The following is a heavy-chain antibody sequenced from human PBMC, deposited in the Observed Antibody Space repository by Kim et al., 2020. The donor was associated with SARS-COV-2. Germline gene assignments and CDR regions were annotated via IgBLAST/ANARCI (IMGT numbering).Heavy chain of an antibody. Sequence: GGSLRLSCAASGFTFSSYEMNWVRQAPGKGLEWVSYISSSGSTIYYADSVKGRFTISRDNAKNSLYLQMNSLRAEDTAVYYCARAGYYYGSGSYYRPSPPGAFDYWGQGTLVTVSS. CDR1: GFTFSSYE. J-gene: IGHJ4*02. D-gene: IGHD3-10*01. CDR2: ISSSGSTI. V-gene: IGHV3-48*03. CDR3: ARAGYYYGSGSYYRPSPPGAFDY.